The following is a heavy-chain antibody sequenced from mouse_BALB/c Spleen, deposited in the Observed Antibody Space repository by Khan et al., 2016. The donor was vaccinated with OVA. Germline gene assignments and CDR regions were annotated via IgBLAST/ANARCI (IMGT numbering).Heavy chain of an antibody. V-gene: IGHV2-6-1*01. J-gene: IGHJ4*01. CDR2: IWSDGST. Sequence: QVQLKESGPGLVAPSQSLYITCTISGFSFTNYGIHWVRQPPGKGLEWLVVIWSDGSTSYNSALKSRLSISRDNAKSHVFLRMNSLQTDDTAMYYCARQPYFHYYILDYWGQGTSVIVSS. CDR1: GFSFTNYG. CDR3: ARQPYFHYYILDY. D-gene: IGHD2-10*01.